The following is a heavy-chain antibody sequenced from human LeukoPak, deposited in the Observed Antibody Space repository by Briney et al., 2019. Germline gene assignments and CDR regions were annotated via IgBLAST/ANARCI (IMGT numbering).Heavy chain of an antibody. CDR2: IYPGDSDA. Sequence: ASVKVSCKASGYSFTSYWIGWVRQMPGKGLEWMGIIYPGDSDARYSPSFQGQVTISADKSISTAYLQWSSLKASDTAMYYCARLTSINLFDYWGQGTLVTVSS. CDR3: ARLTSINLFDY. J-gene: IGHJ4*02. CDR1: GYSFTSYW. D-gene: IGHD1-14*01. V-gene: IGHV5-51*01.